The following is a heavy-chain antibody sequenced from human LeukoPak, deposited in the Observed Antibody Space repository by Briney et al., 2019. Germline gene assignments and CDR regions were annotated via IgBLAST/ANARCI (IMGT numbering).Heavy chain of an antibody. J-gene: IGHJ6*02. D-gene: IGHD3-3*01. CDR2: IYYSGST. CDR3: ARGWDSHDILEWLLTDLHYYGMDV. Sequence: SETLSLTCTVSGGSISSGGYYWSWIRQHPGKGLEWIGYIYYSGSTYYNPSLKSRVTISVDTSKNQFSLKLSSVTAADTAVYYCARGWDSHDILEWLLTDLHYYGMDVWGQGTTVTVSS. V-gene: IGHV4-31*03. CDR1: GGSISSGGYY.